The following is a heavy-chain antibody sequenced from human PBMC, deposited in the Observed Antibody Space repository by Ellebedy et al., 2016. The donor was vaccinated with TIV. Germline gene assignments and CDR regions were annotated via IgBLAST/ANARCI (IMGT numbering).Heavy chain of an antibody. J-gene: IGHJ6*02. CDR3: AREVSGGQGDMDV. CDR1: GFTVSNNY. V-gene: IGHV3-33*08. Sequence: PGGSLRLSCAASGFTVSNNYMSWVRQAPGKGLEWVALIWFNGRLRYYSDSVRGRFTLSRDNLRDTVFLQMNSLRPDDTGIYYCAREVSGGQGDMDVWGQGTTVAVSS. CDR2: IWFNGRLR. D-gene: IGHD2-8*01.